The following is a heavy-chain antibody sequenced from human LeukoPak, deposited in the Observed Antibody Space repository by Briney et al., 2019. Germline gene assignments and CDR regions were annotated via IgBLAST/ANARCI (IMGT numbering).Heavy chain of an antibody. CDR1: GGSFSGYY. CDR2: INHSGST. J-gene: IGHJ5*02. Sequence: SETLSLTCAVYGGSFSGYYWSWIRQPPGKGLEWIGDINHSGSTNYNPSLKSRVTISVDTSKNQFSLKLSSVTAADTAVYYCARGKGYSYGYFWFDPWGQGTLVTVSS. CDR3: ARGKGYSYGYFWFDP. D-gene: IGHD5-18*01. V-gene: IGHV4-34*01.